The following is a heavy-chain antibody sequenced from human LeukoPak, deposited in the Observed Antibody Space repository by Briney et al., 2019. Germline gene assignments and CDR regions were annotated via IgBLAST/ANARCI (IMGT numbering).Heavy chain of an antibody. V-gene: IGHV1-18*04. J-gene: IGHJ4*02. CDR3: ARDAHDLLSGYM. CDR2: TSVYSGNT. Sequence: ASVKVSCKASGYTFTSYYMHWVRQAPGQGLEWMGWTSVYSGNTYYGKKFQGRVTMTTDTSTSTGYMELRSLRSDDTAVYYCARDAHDLLSGYMWGQGTLVTVSS. CDR1: GYTFTSYY. D-gene: IGHD3-3*01.